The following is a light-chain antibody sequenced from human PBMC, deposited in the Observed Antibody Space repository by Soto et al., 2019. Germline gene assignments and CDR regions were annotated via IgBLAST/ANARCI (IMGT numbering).Light chain of an antibody. Sequence: QSALTQSASVSGSPGQSITISCTGTSSDVGVYNYVSWYQQHPGKAPKLMIYDVSHRPSGVSNRFSGSKSGNTASLTISGLQAEDEADYYCTSYTSTTSFVVFGGGTKVTVL. V-gene: IGLV2-14*03. CDR1: SSDVGVYNY. CDR3: TSYTSTTSFVV. CDR2: DVS. J-gene: IGLJ2*01.